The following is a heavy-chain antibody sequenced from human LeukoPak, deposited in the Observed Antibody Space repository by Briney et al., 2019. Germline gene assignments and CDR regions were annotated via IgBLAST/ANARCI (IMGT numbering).Heavy chain of an antibody. CDR2: INPNSGGT. Sequence: GASVKVSCKASGYTFTGYYMHWVRQAPGQGLEWMGWINPNSGGTNYAQKFQGRVTMTRDTSISTAYMELSRLRSDDTAVYYCARAPDYGSGSYNIFDYWGQGTLVTVSS. J-gene: IGHJ4*02. CDR1: GYTFTGYY. D-gene: IGHD3-10*01. CDR3: ARAPDYGSGSYNIFDY. V-gene: IGHV1-2*02.